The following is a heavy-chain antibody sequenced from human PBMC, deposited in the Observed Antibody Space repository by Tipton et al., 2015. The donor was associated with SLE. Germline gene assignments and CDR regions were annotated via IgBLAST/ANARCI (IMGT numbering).Heavy chain of an antibody. V-gene: IGHV4-59*01. J-gene: IGHJ3*02. CDR2: IYYSGST. D-gene: IGHD3-22*01. Sequence: TLSLTCTVSGGSISSYYWSWIRQPPGKGLEWIGYIYYSGSTNYNPSLKSRVTISVDTSKNQFSLKLSSVTAADTAVDYCASVPGYYDSSGTDAFDIWGQGTMVTVSS. CDR3: ASVPGYYDSSGTDAFDI. CDR1: GGSISSYY.